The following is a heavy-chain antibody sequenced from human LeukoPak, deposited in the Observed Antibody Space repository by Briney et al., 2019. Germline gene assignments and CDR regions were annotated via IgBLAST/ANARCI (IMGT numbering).Heavy chain of an antibody. CDR3: ARVTTGYRAAYYFDY. D-gene: IGHD3-9*01. J-gene: IGHJ4*02. CDR1: GDSVSSGSYY. CDR2: VYYSGST. V-gene: IGHV4-61*01. Sequence: PSETLSLTCTVSGDSVSSGSYYWSWIRQPPGKGLEWIGGVYYSGSTNYNPSLKSRVTISVDTSKNQFSLKLSSVTAADTAIYYCARVTTGYRAAYYFDYWGQGTLVTASS.